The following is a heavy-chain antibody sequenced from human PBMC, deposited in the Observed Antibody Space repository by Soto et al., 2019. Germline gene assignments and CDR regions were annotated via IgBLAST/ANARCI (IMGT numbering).Heavy chain of an antibody. CDR1: GGSISSHY. J-gene: IGHJ5*02. V-gene: IGHV4-59*08. CDR3: ARQYYYGSGSYSWGWFDP. CDR2: IYYSGST. Sequence: QVQLQESGPGLVKPSETLSLTCTFSGGSISSHYWSWIRQPPGKGLEWIGYIYYSGSTNYNPSLKSRVTISVDTSKNQFSLKLSSVTAADTAVYYCARQYYYGSGSYSWGWFDPWGQGTLVTVSS. D-gene: IGHD3-10*01.